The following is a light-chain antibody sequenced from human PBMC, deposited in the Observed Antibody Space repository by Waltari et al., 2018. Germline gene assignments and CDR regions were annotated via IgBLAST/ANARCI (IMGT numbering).Light chain of an antibody. J-gene: IGKJ4*01. CDR1: QSVSSNY. CDR2: DAS. V-gene: IGKV3-20*01. Sequence: ELVLTQSPGTLSSSPGDRSTLSCRASQSVSSNYLAWYQQKPGQAPRLLIYDASNRATGVPDRFSGSGSGTDFTLTISRLEPEDFAVYYCHQYGSSPLTFGGGTKVEIK. CDR3: HQYGSSPLT.